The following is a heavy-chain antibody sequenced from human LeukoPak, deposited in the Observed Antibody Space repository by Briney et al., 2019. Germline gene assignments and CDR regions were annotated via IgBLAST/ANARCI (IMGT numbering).Heavy chain of an antibody. V-gene: IGHV3-21*01. CDR3: ASSSGYYYGGY. D-gene: IGHD3-22*01. J-gene: IGHJ4*02. Sequence: GESLRLSCEASGLTFSSYSMNWVRQAPGKGLEWVSSISSSSSYISYADSVKGRFTISRDNAKNSLFLQMNSLSAEDTAVYYCASSSGYYYGGYWGQGTLVTVSS. CDR1: GLTFSSYS. CDR2: ISSSSSYI.